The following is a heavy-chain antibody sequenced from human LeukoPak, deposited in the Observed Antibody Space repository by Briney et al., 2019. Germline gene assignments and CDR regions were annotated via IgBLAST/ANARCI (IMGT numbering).Heavy chain of an antibody. V-gene: IGHV3-9*03. D-gene: IGHD3-22*01. Sequence: PGGSLTLSCAASGFTFDDYAMHWVRQAPGKGLEWVSGISWNSGSRGYADSVKGRFTISRDNANNSLYLQMNTLSAEDMALYYCAKAGSSGYYFDAFDIWGQGTMVTVSS. CDR1: GFTFDDYA. CDR3: AKAGSSGYYFDAFDI. CDR2: ISWNSGSR. J-gene: IGHJ3*02.